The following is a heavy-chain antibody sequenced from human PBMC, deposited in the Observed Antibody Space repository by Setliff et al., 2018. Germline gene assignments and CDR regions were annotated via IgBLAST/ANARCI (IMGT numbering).Heavy chain of an antibody. Sequence: ASVKVSCKASGSTFTTHGISWVRQAPGQGPEWMGWISTDDGDTNFAQKFQGRVTLTTDTSTGTACMELRSLTFDDTAVYYCARDWFCSGGDCSDVFDFWGQGTMVTVSS. V-gene: IGHV1-18*01. CDR2: ISTDDGDT. CDR3: ARDWFCSGGDCSDVFDF. J-gene: IGHJ3*01. CDR1: GSTFTTHG. D-gene: IGHD2-21*02.